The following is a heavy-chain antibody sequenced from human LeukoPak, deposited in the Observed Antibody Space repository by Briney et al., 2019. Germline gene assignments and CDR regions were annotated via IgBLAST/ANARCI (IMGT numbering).Heavy chain of an antibody. CDR3: AKELALTTVYYYYYYMDV. D-gene: IGHD4-17*01. Sequence: PGGSLRLSCAASGFTFSNYWMHWVRQAPGKGLEWVAFIRYDGSNKYYADSVKGRFTISRDNSKNTLYLQMNSLRAEDTAVYYCAKELALTTVYYYYYYMDVWGKGTTVTISS. CDR1: GFTFSNYW. V-gene: IGHV3-30*02. J-gene: IGHJ6*03. CDR2: IRYDGSNK.